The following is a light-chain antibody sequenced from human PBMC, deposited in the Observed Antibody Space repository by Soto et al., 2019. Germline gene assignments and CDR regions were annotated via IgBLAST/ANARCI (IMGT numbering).Light chain of an antibody. V-gene: IGKV1-5*03. CDR3: QQYNSYWT. CDR1: QSISSW. Sequence: IHMTHSPSTLSASLGYRVTITFRASQSISSWLAWYQQKPGKAPKLLIYKASSLESGVPSRFSGSGSGTEFTLTISSLQPDDFATYYCQQYNSYWTFGQGTKVDIK. J-gene: IGKJ1*01. CDR2: KAS.